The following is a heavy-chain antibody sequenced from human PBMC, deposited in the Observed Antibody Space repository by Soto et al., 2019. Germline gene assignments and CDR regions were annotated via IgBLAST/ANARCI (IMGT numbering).Heavy chain of an antibody. V-gene: IGHV3-7*03. D-gene: IGHD5-18*01. Sequence: GASVKVSCVASGFTFSRYWMSWVRQAPGKGLEWVANIKKEEVETYYVDSVRGRFTISRDNAKNSIYLQMNSLRAEDTAVYYCAALAAVMVRSPGYWGQGALVTVSS. CDR1: GFTFSRYW. CDR3: AALAAVMVRSPGY. J-gene: IGHJ4*02. CDR2: IKKEEVET.